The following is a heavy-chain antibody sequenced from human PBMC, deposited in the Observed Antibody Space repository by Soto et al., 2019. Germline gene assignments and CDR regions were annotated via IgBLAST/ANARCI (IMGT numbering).Heavy chain of an antibody. CDR1: GYTFTGYY. J-gene: IGHJ6*02. D-gene: IGHD2-8*01. CDR3: ARQYCTNGVCRYYYYGMDV. Sequence: ASVKVSCKASGYTFTGYYMHWVRQAPGQGLEWMGWINPNSGGTNYAQKFQGWVTMTRDTSISTAYMELSRLRSDDTAVYYCARQYCTNGVCRYYYYGMDVWGQGPTVTVSS. V-gene: IGHV1-2*04. CDR2: INPNSGGT.